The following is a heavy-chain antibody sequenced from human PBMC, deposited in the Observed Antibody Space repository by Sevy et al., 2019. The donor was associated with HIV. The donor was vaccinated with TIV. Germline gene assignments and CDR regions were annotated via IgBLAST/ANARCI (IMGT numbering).Heavy chain of an antibody. Sequence: GGSLRLSCAASGFSFSSYGMHWVRQAPGKGLEWMSYIQYDGSNKDYADSVKGRFTISRDNSKNTLYLQMNSLRVGDRAGFNCVKEGGGEGGDHWGQGTLVTVSS. V-gene: IGHV3-30*02. CDR2: IQYDGSNK. J-gene: IGHJ4*02. CDR1: GFSFSSYG. CDR3: VKEGGGEGGDH. D-gene: IGHD3-16*01.